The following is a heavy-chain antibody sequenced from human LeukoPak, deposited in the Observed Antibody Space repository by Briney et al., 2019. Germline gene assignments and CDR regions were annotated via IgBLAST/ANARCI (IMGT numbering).Heavy chain of an antibody. CDR1: GFTFSSYA. D-gene: IGHD4-17*01. V-gene: IGHV3-23*01. Sequence: GGSLRLSCAASGFTFSSYAMSWVRQAPGKGLEWVSAISGSGGSTYYADSVKGRFTISRDNSKNTLYLQMNSLRAEDTAVYHCAKALEPVTTLDDAFDIWGQGTMVTVSS. CDR3: AKALEPVTTLDDAFDI. CDR2: ISGSGGST. J-gene: IGHJ3*02.